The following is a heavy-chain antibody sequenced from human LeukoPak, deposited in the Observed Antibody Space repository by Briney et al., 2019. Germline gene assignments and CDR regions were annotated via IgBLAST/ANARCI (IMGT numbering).Heavy chain of an antibody. D-gene: IGHD3-3*01. J-gene: IGHJ4*02. CDR2: IYTSGST. CDR1: DGSISSGSYY. Sequence: SETLSLTCTVSDGSISSGSYYWSWIRQPAGKGLEWIGRIYTSGSTNYNPSLKSRVTISVDTSKNQFSLKLSSVTAADTAVYYCARVPYYDFWSGSHDYWGQGTLVTVSS. V-gene: IGHV4-61*02. CDR3: ARVPYYDFWSGSHDY.